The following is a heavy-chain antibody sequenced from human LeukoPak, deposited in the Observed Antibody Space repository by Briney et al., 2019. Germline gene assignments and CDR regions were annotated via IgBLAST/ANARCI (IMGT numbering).Heavy chain of an antibody. CDR2: ISAYNGNT. CDR1: GYTFTSYG. V-gene: IGHV1-18*01. CDR3: ARGTAQLGWLSKPGPFDY. Sequence: GASVKVSCKASGYTFTSYGISWVRQAPGQGLEWMGWISAYNGNTNYAQKLQGRVTMTTDTSTSTAYMELRSLRSDDTAVYYCARGTAQLGWLSKPGPFDYWGQGTLVTVSS. D-gene: IGHD3-22*01. J-gene: IGHJ4*02.